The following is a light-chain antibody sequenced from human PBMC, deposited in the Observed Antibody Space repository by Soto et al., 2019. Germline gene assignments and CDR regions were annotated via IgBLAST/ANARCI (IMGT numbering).Light chain of an antibody. CDR2: GSS. J-gene: IGKJ2*01. V-gene: IGKV3-20*01. CDR1: QSVSGSY. CDR3: QQYGSSPPYT. Sequence: EIVLTQSPGTLSLSPGERATLSCRASQSVSGSYLAWYQQKPGQSPRLLIYGSSDRATGIPDRFSGSGSGTDFTRTISRVEPEDFAVYYCQQYGSSPPYTFGQGTKLEIK.